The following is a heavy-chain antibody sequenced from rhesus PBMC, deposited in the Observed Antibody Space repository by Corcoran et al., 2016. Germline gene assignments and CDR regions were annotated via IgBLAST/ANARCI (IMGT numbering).Heavy chain of an antibody. CDR3: AREIRSSWSLPFDV. Sequence: QVQLQQWGDGLVKPSETLSLTCSVYGGSISGSYYLIWIRHPPRTGLEWIVYIYGNSARTNYNPSLKNRVTISKDTSKNQCSLKLSSVTAADTAVYYCAREIRSSWSLPFDVWGPGVLVTVSS. D-gene: IGHD6-13*01. CDR1: GGSISGSYY. CDR2: IYGNSART. J-gene: IGHJ5-1*01. V-gene: IGHV4-73*01.